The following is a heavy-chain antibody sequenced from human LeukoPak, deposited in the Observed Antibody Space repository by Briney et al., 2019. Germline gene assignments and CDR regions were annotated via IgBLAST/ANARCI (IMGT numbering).Heavy chain of an antibody. CDR2: IKEDGSEK. CDR1: GFTFSSYW. J-gene: IGHJ4*02. V-gene: IGHV3-7*04. Sequence: GGSLRLSCVVSGFTFSSYWMSWVRQAPGKGLEWVANIKEDGSEKYYVDSVKVRFTISRDNAKNSLYLQMNSLRAEDSAVYYCARSGSYYGSGGYYSDYWGQGTLVTVSS. CDR3: ARSGSYYGSGGYYSDY. D-gene: IGHD3-10*01.